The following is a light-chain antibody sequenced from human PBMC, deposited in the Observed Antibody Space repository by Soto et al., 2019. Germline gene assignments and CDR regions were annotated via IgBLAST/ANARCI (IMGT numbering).Light chain of an antibody. J-gene: IGLJ2*01. Sequence: QSVLTQSPSASASLGASVKLTCTLSSGHSTYAIAWHQQQPDKGPRYLMKLNSDGSHSKGDGIPDRFSGSSSGAERYLTISSLQSEDEGDYYCQTWGAGFRVFGGGTQLTVL. V-gene: IGLV4-69*01. CDR1: SGHSTYA. CDR2: LNSDGSH. CDR3: QTWGAGFRV.